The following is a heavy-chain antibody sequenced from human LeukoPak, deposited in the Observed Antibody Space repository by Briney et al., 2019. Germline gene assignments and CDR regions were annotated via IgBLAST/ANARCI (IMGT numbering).Heavy chain of an antibody. V-gene: IGHV4-39*01. CDR2: IYYSGNN. CDR3: ARMDTAMVVYFDF. J-gene: IGHJ4*02. CDR1: GGSIGSSIYY. Sequence: PSEALSLTCTVSGGSIGSSIYYWGWIRQPPGKGLEWIGSIYYSGNNYYNPSLKSRVTISVDTSKNQYSLKLRSMTAADTAVYYCARMDTAMVVYFDFWGQGTLVTVSS. D-gene: IGHD5-18*01.